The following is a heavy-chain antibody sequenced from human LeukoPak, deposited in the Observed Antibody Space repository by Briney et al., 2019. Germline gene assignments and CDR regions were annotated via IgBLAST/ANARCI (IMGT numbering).Heavy chain of an antibody. CDR3: ARDRSYYMDV. J-gene: IGHJ6*03. CDR2: IYYSGST. CDR1: GGSISSYY. V-gene: IGHV4-59*01. Sequence: PSETLSLTCTVSGGSISSYYWSWIREPPGMGLEWIGYIYYSGSTNYNPSLKSRVTISEDTSKNQFSLKLSSVTAADTAVYYCARDRSYYMDVWGKGTTVTISS.